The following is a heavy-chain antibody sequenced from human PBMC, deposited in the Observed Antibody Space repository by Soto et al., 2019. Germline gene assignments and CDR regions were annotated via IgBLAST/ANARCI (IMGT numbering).Heavy chain of an antibody. CDR1: GYTFTSYG. D-gene: IGHD4-17*01. J-gene: IGHJ6*03. Sequence: QVQLVQSGAEVKKPGASVKVSCKASGYTFTSYGISWVRQAPGQGLEWMGWISAYNGNTNYAQKLQGRATMTTDTSTSTAYMELRSLRSDDTAVYYCARTIKEGTYGDYVDYYYYYMDVWGKGTTVTVSS. CDR2: ISAYNGNT. V-gene: IGHV1-18*01. CDR3: ARTIKEGTYGDYVDYYYYYMDV.